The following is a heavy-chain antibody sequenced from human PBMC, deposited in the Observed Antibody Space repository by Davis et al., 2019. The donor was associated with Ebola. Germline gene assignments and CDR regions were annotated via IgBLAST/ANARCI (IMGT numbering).Heavy chain of an antibody. D-gene: IGHD6-19*01. CDR2: INSDGSSS. J-gene: IGHJ4*02. CDR1: GFTFSKYW. CDR3: ANIDGWSFDH. V-gene: IGHV3-74*03. Sequence: ESLKISCAASGFTFSKYWMHWVRQSPGKGLMWVSRINSDGSSSTREYADSVKGRFTISRDNDKNTLYLQVNSLRVDDTAVYYCANIDGWSFDHWGQGTLVTVSS.